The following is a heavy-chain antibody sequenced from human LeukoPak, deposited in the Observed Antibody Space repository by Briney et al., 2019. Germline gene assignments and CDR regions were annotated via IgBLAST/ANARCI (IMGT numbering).Heavy chain of an antibody. J-gene: IGHJ5*02. CDR1: GFTFRSYA. CDR3: ARVGNVVGGHNWFDP. D-gene: IGHD2-21*01. V-gene: IGHV3-23*01. Sequence: GGSLRLSCAASGFTFRSYAMTWVRQAPGKGLEWVSSISGSDDRTYYADSVKGRFTISRDNSKNTVYLQMNSLRAEDTAVYYCARVGNVVGGHNWFDPWGQGTLVTVSS. CDR2: ISGSDDRT.